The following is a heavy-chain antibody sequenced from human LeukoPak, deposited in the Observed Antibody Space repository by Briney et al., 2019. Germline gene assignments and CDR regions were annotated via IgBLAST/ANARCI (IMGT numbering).Heavy chain of an antibody. CDR1: GYSFSDYY. V-gene: IGHV1-2*02. D-gene: IGHD6-13*01. CDR2: INPKSGGK. CDR3: ARGGNSSWDAIDN. Sequence: ASVKVTCKAPGYSFSDYYVHWVRQAPGQGLEWMGWINPKSGGKNYAQKFQGRVTMTKDTSINTAYMELFRLTSDDTAVYFCARGGNSSWDAIDNWGQGTLVTVSS. J-gene: IGHJ4*02.